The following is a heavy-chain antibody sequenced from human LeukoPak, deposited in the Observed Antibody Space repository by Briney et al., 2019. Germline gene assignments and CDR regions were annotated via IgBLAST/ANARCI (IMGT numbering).Heavy chain of an antibody. CDR3: ARDGAMITFGGVIAPDY. D-gene: IGHD3-16*02. Sequence: SVKVSCKASGGTFSSYAISWVRQAPGQGLEWMGRIIPIFGTANYAQKFQGRVTITTDESTSTAYMELSSLGSEDTAVYYCARDGAMITFGGVIAPDYWGQGTLVTVSS. CDR2: IIPIFGTA. J-gene: IGHJ4*02. CDR1: GGTFSSYA. V-gene: IGHV1-69*05.